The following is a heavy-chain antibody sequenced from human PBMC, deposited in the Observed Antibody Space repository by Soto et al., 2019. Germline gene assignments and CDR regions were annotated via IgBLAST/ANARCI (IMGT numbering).Heavy chain of an antibody. J-gene: IGHJ5*01. CDR1: GGSISSSSYY. Sequence: QLQLQESGPGLVKPSETLSLTCTVSGGSISSSSYYWDWIRQSPGKGLEWIGSIDYGGSTYYNPSLKSRVTVSVDTSKNQFSLNLYSATAADTAVYYCARRYYDKSGYYLIGFDCWGLGSLVTVSS. V-gene: IGHV4-39*01. CDR2: IDYGGST. D-gene: IGHD3-22*01. CDR3: ARRYYDKSGYYLIGFDC.